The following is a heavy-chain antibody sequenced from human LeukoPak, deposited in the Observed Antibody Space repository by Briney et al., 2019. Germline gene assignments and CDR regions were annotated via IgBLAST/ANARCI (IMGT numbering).Heavy chain of an antibody. CDR2: IYYSGST. CDR3: ARTYYYDSAVYYGMDV. V-gene: IGHV4-31*03. Sequence: SETLFLTCTVSGDSISSSSYYWSWIRQHPGKGLEWIGYIYYSGSTYYNPSLKSRVTISVDTSKNQFSLKLSSVTAADTAVYYCARTYYYDSAVYYGMDVWGQGTTVTVSS. D-gene: IGHD3-22*01. CDR1: GDSISSSSYY. J-gene: IGHJ6*02.